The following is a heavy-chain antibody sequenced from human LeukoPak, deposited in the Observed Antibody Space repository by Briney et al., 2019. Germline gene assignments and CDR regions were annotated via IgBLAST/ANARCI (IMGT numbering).Heavy chain of an antibody. J-gene: IGHJ4*02. D-gene: IGHD6-19*01. CDR1: GYTLTEFS. V-gene: IGHV1-24*01. CDR2: FDPEDGET. CDR3: ASFSGWSQGRRVY. Sequence: ASVKVSCKVSGYTLTEFSMHWVRHALGKELEWMGGFDPEDGETIYAQKFQGRVTMTEDTSTDTAYMELSSLRSEDTAVYYCASFSGWSQGRRVYWGQGTLVTVSS.